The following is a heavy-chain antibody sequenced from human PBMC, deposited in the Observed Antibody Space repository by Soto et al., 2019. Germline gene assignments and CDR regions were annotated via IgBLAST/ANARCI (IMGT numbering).Heavy chain of an antibody. CDR3: ARDNYYDFWSGHYPTAGKYNWFDR. D-gene: IGHD3-3*01. J-gene: IGHJ5*02. CDR2: IYYSGST. Sequence: SATLSLTFTVCGGSNSGYYWSWIRQPPGKGLEWIGYIYYSGSTNYNPSLKSRVTISVDTSKNQFSLKLSSVPAADKAVYYCARDNYYDFWSGHYPTAGKYNWFDRWGQGTLVTVSA. V-gene: IGHV4-59*01. CDR1: GGSNSGYY.